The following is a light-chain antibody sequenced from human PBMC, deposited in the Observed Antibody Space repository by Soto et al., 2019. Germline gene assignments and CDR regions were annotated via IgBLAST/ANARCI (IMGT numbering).Light chain of an antibody. V-gene: IGKV1-39*01. J-gene: IGKJ5*01. CDR2: AAS. CDR1: QSIRRF. Sequence: DIQMTQSPSSLSASVGDRVTISCRASQSIRRFLNWYQQKPGKAPKLLIYAASSLESGFPSRFSGSGSGTGFILTISSLQPEDFATYHCQQSYITPVTFGQGTRVEIK. CDR3: QQSYITPVT.